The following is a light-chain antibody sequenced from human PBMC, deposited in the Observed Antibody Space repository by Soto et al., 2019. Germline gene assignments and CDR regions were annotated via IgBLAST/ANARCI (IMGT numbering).Light chain of an antibody. J-gene: IGKJ5*01. CDR2: GAS. V-gene: IGKV3-15*01. CDR3: QQYYNWPIT. CDR1: QSVSSN. Sequence: EIVMTQSPATLSVSPGERATLSCRASQSVSSNLAWYQQKPRQPPRLLIYGASTRATAITARISSSGSGAEFTPTISSLQSEDFAVYYCQQYYNWPITFGQGTRLEIK.